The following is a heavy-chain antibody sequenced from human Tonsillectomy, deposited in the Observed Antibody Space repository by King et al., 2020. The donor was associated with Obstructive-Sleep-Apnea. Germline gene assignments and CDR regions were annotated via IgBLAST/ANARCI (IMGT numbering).Heavy chain of an antibody. J-gene: IGHJ4*02. CDR2: ISDDGRDK. CDR3: AREGITLAGSVDH. D-gene: IGHD6-19*01. V-gene: IGHV3-30*03. CDR1: GFTFNDYT. Sequence: VQLVESGGGVVQPGRSLGLSCAASGFTFNDYTMHWVRQAPGKGLEWVAVISDDGRDKNYADSVEGRFSISRDKSRNTLHLQMHGLTVEDTAVYYCAREGITLAGSVDHWGQGTLVTVSS.